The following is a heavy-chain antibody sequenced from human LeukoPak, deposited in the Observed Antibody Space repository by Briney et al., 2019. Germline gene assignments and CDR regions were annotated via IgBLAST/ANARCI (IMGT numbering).Heavy chain of an antibody. CDR3: ATVNIGCTNGVCYRVAKRRYDAFDI. D-gene: IGHD2-8*01. J-gene: IGHJ3*02. CDR2: FDPEDGET. V-gene: IGHV1-24*01. Sequence: GASVKVSCKVSGYTLTELSMHWVRQAPGKGLEWMGGFDPEDGETIYAQKFQGRVTMTEDTSTDTAYMELSSLRSEDTAVYYCATVNIGCTNGVCYRVAKRRYDAFDIWGQGTMVTVSS. CDR1: GYTLTELS.